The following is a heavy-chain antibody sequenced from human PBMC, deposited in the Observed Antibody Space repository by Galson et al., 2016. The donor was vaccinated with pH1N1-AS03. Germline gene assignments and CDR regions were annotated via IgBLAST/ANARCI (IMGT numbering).Heavy chain of an antibody. CDR2: IIPVFGTA. J-gene: IGHJ5*02. CDR1: GGTFNTYS. CDR3: ARGGSICNGDSCRNWFDP. D-gene: IGHD2-15*01. V-gene: IGHV1-69*05. Sequence: SVKVSCKASGGTFNTYSFNWVRQAPGQGLEWMGGIIPVFGTANYAQQFQDRVTMTTDTATTTAYLELRSLRSDDTAVYYCARGGSICNGDSCRNWFDPWGQGTLVTVSS.